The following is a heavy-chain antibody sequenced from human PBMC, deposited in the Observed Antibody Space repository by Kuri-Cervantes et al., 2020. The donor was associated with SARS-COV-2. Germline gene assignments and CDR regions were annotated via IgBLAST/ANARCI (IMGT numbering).Heavy chain of an antibody. Sequence: VKVSCKASGYTFTSYGISWVRQAPGQGLEWMGWISAYNGNTNYAQKLQGRVTMTTDTSTSTAYMELRSLRSDDTAVYYCARGRDYDFWSGYPPVLYAFDIWGQGTMVTVSS. CDR1: GYTFTSYG. J-gene: IGHJ3*02. CDR2: ISAYNGNT. D-gene: IGHD3-3*01. CDR3: ARGRDYDFWSGYPPVLYAFDI. V-gene: IGHV1-18*01.